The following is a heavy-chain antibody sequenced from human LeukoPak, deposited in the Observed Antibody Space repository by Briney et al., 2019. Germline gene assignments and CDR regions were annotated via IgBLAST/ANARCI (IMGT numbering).Heavy chain of an antibody. Sequence: SETLSLTCTVSGGPISSRSYYWGWIRQPPGKGLEWIGSIYYGGSPSYNPSLKSRVTISVDTSKNQFSLKLSSVTAADTAVYYCAREPTPYDAFDIWGQGTMVTVSS. J-gene: IGHJ3*02. CDR2: IYYGGSP. V-gene: IGHV4-39*07. CDR1: GGPISSRSYY. CDR3: AREPTPYDAFDI.